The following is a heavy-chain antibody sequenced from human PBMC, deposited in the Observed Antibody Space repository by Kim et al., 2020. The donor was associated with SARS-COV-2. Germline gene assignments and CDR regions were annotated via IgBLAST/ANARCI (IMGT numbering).Heavy chain of an antibody. J-gene: IGHJ6*02. Sequence: SETLSLTCAVYGGSFSGYYWSWIRQPPGKGLEWIGEINHSGSTNYNPSLKSRVTISVDTSKNQFSLKLSSVTAADTAVYYCASKYCGGDCYNYYYYGMDVWGQGTTVTVSS. D-gene: IGHD2-21*02. V-gene: IGHV4-34*01. CDR2: INHSGST. CDR1: GGSFSGYY. CDR3: ASKYCGGDCYNYYYYGMDV.